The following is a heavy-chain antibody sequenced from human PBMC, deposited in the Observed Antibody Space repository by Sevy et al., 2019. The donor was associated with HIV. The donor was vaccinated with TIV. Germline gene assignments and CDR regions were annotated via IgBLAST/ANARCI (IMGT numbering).Heavy chain of an antibody. J-gene: IGHJ4*02. CDR1: GFTFSSFW. CDR2: IKQDGSEK. V-gene: IGHV3-7*01. Sequence: GGSLRLSCAASGFTFSSFWMHWVRQAPGKGLEWVANIKQDGSEKYYVHSVEGRFTISRDNAKNSLYLQMNSLRAEDTAVYYCAREIGGGNSFWGQGTLVTVSS. CDR3: AREIGGGNSF. D-gene: IGHD1-1*01.